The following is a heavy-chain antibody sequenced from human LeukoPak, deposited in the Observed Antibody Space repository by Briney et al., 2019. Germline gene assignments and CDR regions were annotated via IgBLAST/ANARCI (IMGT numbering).Heavy chain of an antibody. Sequence: GGSLRLSCAASGFTFSSYAMSWVRQAPGKRLEWVSGISTSGGTTSYAACVKVRFTISRDNPRNTLYMQMNALRAEDTAVYYCAIMHRYYDGSGYWVQWGQGTLVTVSS. V-gene: IGHV3-23*01. CDR3: AIMHRYYDGSGYWVQ. D-gene: IGHD3-22*01. CDR2: ISTSGGTT. CDR1: GFTFSSYA. J-gene: IGHJ4*02.